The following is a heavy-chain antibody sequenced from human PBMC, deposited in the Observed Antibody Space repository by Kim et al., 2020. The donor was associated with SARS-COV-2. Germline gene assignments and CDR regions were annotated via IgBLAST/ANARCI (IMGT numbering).Heavy chain of an antibody. CDR3: AKDVSTMIRGVGGY. V-gene: IGHV3-23*01. Sequence: ADPGTGRFTISRDNSKTTLYLQMNSRRAVDTAVYYCAKDVSTMIRGVGGYWGQGTLVTVSS. D-gene: IGHD3-10*01. J-gene: IGHJ4*02.